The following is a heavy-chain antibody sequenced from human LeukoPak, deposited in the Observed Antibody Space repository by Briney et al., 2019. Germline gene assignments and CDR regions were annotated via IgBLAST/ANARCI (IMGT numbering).Heavy chain of an antibody. J-gene: IGHJ5*02. CDR2: IIPIFGTA. Sequence: SVKVSCKASGGTFSSYAISWVRQAPGQGLEWMGGIIPIFGTANYAQKFQGRVTMTEDTSTDTAYMELSSLRSEDTAVYYCATHFWSGYYRSDWFDPWGQGTLVTVSS. CDR1: GGTFSSYA. CDR3: ATHFWSGYYRSDWFDP. D-gene: IGHD3-3*02. V-gene: IGHV1-69*06.